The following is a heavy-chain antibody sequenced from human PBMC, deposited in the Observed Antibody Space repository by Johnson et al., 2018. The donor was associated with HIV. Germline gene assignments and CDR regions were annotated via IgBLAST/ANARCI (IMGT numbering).Heavy chain of an antibody. J-gene: IGHJ3*02. CDR2: ISWNSDSI. V-gene: IGHV3-9*01. CDR1: GFTFDDYA. CDR3: VRDDYAFHI. Sequence: VQLVESGGGVVQPGGSLRLSCAASGFTFDDYAMHWVRQAPGKGLEWVSGISWNSDSIGYADSVRGRFTISRDNANNTLYLEMKSLRADDTAVYYCVRDDYAFHIWGQGTMVTVSS.